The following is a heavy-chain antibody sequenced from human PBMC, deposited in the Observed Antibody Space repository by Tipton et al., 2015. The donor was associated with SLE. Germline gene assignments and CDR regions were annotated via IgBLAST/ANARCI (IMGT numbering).Heavy chain of an antibody. Sequence: TLSLTCAVSGGSFNGYSWSWVRQSPGKGLEWIGEISHSRTTNYNPSLKSRISMSLDTSTNQFSLRLSSVTAADTAVYYCARGVAGSFYYCYMDVRGRGTTVSISS. CDR3: ARGVAGSFYYCYMDV. CDR2: ISHSRTT. CDR1: GGSFNGYS. V-gene: IGHV4-34*01. J-gene: IGHJ6*03. D-gene: IGHD3-10*01.